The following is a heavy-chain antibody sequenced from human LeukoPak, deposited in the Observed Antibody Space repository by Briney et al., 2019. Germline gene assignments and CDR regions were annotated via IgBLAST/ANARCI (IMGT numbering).Heavy chain of an antibody. CDR3: ARFFYSASGSYPSYFDY. D-gene: IGHD3-10*01. CDR2: IHYSGSS. J-gene: IGHJ4*02. V-gene: IGHV4-31*03. Sequence: SETLSLTCTVSGGSINSGDYYWSWIRQHPQKGLEWIGYIHYSGSSYYNPSLRSRVSISVDTSKNHFSLKLSSVTAADTAVYFCARFFYSASGSYPSYFDYWGQGTLVTVSS. CDR1: GGSINSGDYY.